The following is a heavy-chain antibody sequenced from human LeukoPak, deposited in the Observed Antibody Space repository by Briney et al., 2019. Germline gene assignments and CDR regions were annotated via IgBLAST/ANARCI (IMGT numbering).Heavy chain of an antibody. J-gene: IGHJ4*02. D-gene: IGHD3-10*01. CDR1: GFTFSSYA. Sequence: PGGSLRLSCAASGFTFSSYAMHWVRQAPGKGLEWVAVISYDGSNKYYADSVKGRFTISRDNSKNTLYLQMNSLRAEDTAVYYCARSITMVRGPPDYWGQGTLVTVSS. CDR2: ISYDGSNK. CDR3: ARSITMVRGPPDY. V-gene: IGHV3-30-3*01.